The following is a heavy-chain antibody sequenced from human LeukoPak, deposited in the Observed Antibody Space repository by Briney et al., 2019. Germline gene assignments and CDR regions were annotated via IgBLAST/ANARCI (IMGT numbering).Heavy chain of an antibody. Sequence: GGSLRLSCAASGFTFSSYGMHWVRQAPGKGLEWVAVIWYDGSNKYYADSVKGRFTISRDNSKNTLYMQMNSLRAEDTAVYYCAKGLYYDRSGYLPGDYWGQGTLVTVSS. CDR2: IWYDGSNK. J-gene: IGHJ4*02. V-gene: IGHV3-33*06. CDR1: GFTFSSYG. CDR3: AKGLYYDRSGYLPGDY. D-gene: IGHD3-22*01.